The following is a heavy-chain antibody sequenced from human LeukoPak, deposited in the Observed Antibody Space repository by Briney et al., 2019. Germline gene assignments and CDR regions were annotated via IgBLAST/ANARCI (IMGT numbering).Heavy chain of an antibody. V-gene: IGHV3-53*01. J-gene: IGHJ4*02. D-gene: IGHD6-6*01. CDR2: IDNGGNT. CDR1: EFSVSSNY. Sequence: GGSLRLSCAASEFSVSSNYMSWVRQAPGKGLEWVSVIDNGGNTYYADSVKGRFTISRDNSKNTLYLQMNSLRAEDTAVYYCARDGSARSLGNWGQGTLVSVSS. CDR3: ARDGSARSLGN.